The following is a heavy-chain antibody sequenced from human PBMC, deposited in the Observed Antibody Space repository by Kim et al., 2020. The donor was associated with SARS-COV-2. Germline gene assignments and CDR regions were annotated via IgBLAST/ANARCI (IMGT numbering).Heavy chain of an antibody. CDR3: ASARMVRGGHPVSYYYYG. V-gene: IGHV4-34*01. D-gene: IGHD3-10*01. CDR2: INHSGST. CDR1: GGSFRGYY. Sequence: SETLSLTCAVYGGSFRGYYWSWIRQPPGKGLEWIGEINHSGSTNYNPPLKRRVTISVDTSKNPFSLKLSSVTASATAVSDCASARMVRGGHPVSYYYYG. J-gene: IGHJ6*01.